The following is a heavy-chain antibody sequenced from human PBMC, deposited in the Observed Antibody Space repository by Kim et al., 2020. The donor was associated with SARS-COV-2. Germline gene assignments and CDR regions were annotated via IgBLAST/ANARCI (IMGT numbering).Heavy chain of an antibody. CDR3: AKDRCTDTSCGMDV. CDR2: IGASGGST. Sequence: GGSLRLSCAASGFTFSSYAMSWVRQAPGMGLEWVSTIGASGGSTYYADSVKGHFTISRDNSKDTLYLQMDSLRAEDTAVYYCAKDRCTDTSCGMDVWGQGTTVTVSS. J-gene: IGHJ6*02. V-gene: IGHV3-23*01. D-gene: IGHD2-2*01. CDR1: GFTFSSYA.